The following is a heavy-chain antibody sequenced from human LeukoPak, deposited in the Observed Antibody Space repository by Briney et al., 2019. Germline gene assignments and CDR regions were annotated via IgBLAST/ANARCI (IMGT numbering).Heavy chain of an antibody. CDR1: GGSFSGYY. CDR2: INHSGST. V-gene: IGHV4-34*01. J-gene: IGHJ4*02. CDR3: ARGMAY. D-gene: IGHD3-10*01. Sequence: SETLSLTCAVYGGSFSGYYWSWIRQPPGKGLEWVGEINHSGSTNYNPSLKSRVTISVDTSKNQFSLKLSSVTAADTAVYYCARGMAYWGQGTLVTVSS.